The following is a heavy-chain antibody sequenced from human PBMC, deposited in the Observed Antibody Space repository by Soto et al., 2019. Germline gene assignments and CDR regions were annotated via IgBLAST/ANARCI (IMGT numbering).Heavy chain of an antibody. CDR1: GGYLRGGSYY. V-gene: IGHV4-61*01. CDR2: IYDSGAT. CDR3: ARDWGPYWFDP. J-gene: IGHJ5*02. Sequence: PLEPLSLSWTVSGGYLRGGSYYWNWKRQPPGKQMEWIGYIYDSGATKYTPSLKSRVTISQDTSKNQFSLKMSSVTPSDTAVYYCARDWGPYWFDPWGQGILVTVSS. D-gene: IGHD3-16*01.